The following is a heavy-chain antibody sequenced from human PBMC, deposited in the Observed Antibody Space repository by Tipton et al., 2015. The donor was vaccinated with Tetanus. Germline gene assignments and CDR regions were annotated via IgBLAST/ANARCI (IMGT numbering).Heavy chain of an antibody. V-gene: IGHV5-51*01. D-gene: IGHD7-27*01. J-gene: IGHJ2*01. CDR1: GYAFTKYW. CDR2: IYPDDSDT. CDR3: ARRLGPYTGDHFWHFDL. Sequence: QLVQSGPELKKPGESLRISCKGSGYAFTKYWIGWVRQMPGKGLEWMGIIYPDDSDTRYSPSFQGQVTISADKSTTTAYLQWSSLKASDTAMYYCARRLGPYTGDHFWHFDLWGRGTLVTVSS.